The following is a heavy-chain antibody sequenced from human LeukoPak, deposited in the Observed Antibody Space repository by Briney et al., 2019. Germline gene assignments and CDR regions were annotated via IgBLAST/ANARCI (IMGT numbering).Heavy chain of an antibody. CDR1: GGSISSYY. CDR2: IYYSGST. J-gene: IGHJ3*02. Sequence: TSETLSLTCTVSGGSISSYYWSWIRQPPGKGLEWIGYIYYSGSTNYNPSLKSRVTISVDTSKNQFSLKLSSVTAADTAVYYCARGVRFGEDAFDIWGQGTMVTVSS. V-gene: IGHV4-59*01. D-gene: IGHD3-10*01. CDR3: ARGVRFGEDAFDI.